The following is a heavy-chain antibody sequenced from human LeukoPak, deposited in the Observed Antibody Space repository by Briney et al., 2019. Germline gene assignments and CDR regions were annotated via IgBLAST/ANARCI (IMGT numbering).Heavy chain of an antibody. V-gene: IGHV4-59*01. CDR2: IYYSGST. Sequence: PSETLSLTCTVSGGSISSYYWSWIRQPPGKGLEWIGYIYYSGSTNYNPSLKSRVTISVDTSKNQFSLKLSSVTAADTAVYYRAGNYCGSGSYYSEDRYWGQGTLVTVSS. CDR1: GGSISSYY. J-gene: IGHJ4*02. D-gene: IGHD3-10*01. CDR3: AGNYCGSGSYYSEDRY.